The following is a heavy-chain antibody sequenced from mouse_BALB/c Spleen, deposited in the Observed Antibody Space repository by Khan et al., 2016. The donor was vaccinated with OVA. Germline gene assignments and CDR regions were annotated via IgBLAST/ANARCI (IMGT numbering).Heavy chain of an antibody. V-gene: IGHV1-18*01. CDR2: INPYNGGT. CDR3: ARGNYCGSNAWFGY. CDR1: GYSFTDYT. J-gene: IGHJ3*01. D-gene: IGHD1-1*01. Sequence: VQLQQSGPELVKPGTSMKISCKASGYSFTDYTMNWVKQSHGKNLEWIGLINPYNGGTSYNQKFKGKATLTVDKSYSTAYMEDLSLTSEDSAVYYGARGNYCGSNAWFGYWGQGTLVTVSA.